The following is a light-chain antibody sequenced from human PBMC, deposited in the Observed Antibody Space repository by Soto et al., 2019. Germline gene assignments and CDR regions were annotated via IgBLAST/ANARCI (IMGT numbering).Light chain of an antibody. Sequence: QSALTQPRSVSGSPGQSVTISCTGTSSDVGVYNYVSWYQQHPGKAPKLIIYDVTKRPSGVPDRFSGSKSANTASLIISGLQAADVALSFCGSYPYPATTSFRALLGGGTKLPVL. CDR3: YPYPATTSFRAL. CDR1: SSDVGVYNY. CDR2: DVT. J-gene: IGLJ2*01. V-gene: IGLV2-11*01.